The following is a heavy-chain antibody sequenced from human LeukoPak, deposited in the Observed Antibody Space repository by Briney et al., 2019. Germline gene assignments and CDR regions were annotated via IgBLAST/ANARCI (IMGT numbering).Heavy chain of an antibody. D-gene: IGHD3-3*01. Sequence: GGSLRLSCAGSGFTFSGTWLNWVRQAPGQGLEWVARINTKTDGATTTYGAPVKGRFTISRDDPKSTLYLDMNSLKTEDTAVYYCTTEFWYYFNNWGQGTLVTVSS. V-gene: IGHV3-15*01. CDR1: GFTFSGTW. J-gene: IGHJ4*02. CDR3: TTEFWYYFNN. CDR2: INTKTDGATT.